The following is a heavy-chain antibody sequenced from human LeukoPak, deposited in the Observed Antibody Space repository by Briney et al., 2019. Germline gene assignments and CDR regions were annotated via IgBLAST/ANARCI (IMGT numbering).Heavy chain of an antibody. D-gene: IGHD2-15*01. CDR3: ARDVADAFDI. V-gene: IGHV3-11*06. Sequence: PGGSLRLSCAASGFTFSDYYMDWICQAPGKGLEWGSFISSRSSYTKYADSVKGRFTIARDNSKNTLYLQMNSLRAEDTAVYYCARDVADAFDIWGQGTMVTVSS. J-gene: IGHJ3*02. CDR2: ISSRSSYT. CDR1: GFTFSDYY.